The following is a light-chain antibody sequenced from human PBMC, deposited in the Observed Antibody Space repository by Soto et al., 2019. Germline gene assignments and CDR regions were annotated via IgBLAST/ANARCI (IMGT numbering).Light chain of an antibody. Sequence: IQLTPSPSSLSASVGDRVTSTCRASQGISSYLSWYQQKPGKAHKLLIYAASTLQSGVPSRFSGSGSGTDFTRTINSLQPQDFATYYCQQLKSYPLSFGGGTRVEIK. J-gene: IGKJ4*01. V-gene: IGKV1-9*01. CDR2: AAS. CDR1: QGISSY. CDR3: QQLKSYPLS.